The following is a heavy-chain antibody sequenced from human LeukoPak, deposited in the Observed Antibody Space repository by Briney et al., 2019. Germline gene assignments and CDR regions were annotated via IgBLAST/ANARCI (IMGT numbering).Heavy chain of an antibody. J-gene: IGHJ4*02. D-gene: IGHD5-24*01. CDR3: ARDSGGYNSDVDY. Sequence: PGGSLRLSCAASGFTFSSYAMHWVRQAPGKGLEWEAVISYDGSNKYYADSVKGRFTISRDNSKNTLYLQMNSLRAEDTAVYYCARDSGGYNSDVDYWGQGTLVTVSS. CDR1: GFTFSSYA. V-gene: IGHV3-30-3*01. CDR2: ISYDGSNK.